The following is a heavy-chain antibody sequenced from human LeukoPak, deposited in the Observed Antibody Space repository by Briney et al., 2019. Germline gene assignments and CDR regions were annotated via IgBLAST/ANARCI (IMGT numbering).Heavy chain of an antibody. CDR3: ARVRDYYDSSGYYYLFDY. V-gene: IGHV3-74*01. J-gene: IGHJ4*02. Sequence: GGSLRLSCAASGFTFSSYWMHWVRQAPGKGLVWVSRINSDGSSTSYADSVKGRFTISRDNAKNTLYLQMNSLRAEDTAVYYCARVRDYYDSSGYYYLFDYWGQGTLVTVSS. D-gene: IGHD3-22*01. CDR2: INSDGSST. CDR1: GFTFSSYW.